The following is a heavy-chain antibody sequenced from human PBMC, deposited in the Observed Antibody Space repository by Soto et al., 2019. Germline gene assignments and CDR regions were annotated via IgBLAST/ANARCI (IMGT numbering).Heavy chain of an antibody. V-gene: IGHV4-61*01. D-gene: IGHD6-19*01. CDR2: VYDSGSS. CDR1: GGSISDGLYY. CDR3: AGEIPSGWRFDY. Sequence: PSETLSLTCPVSGGSISDGLYYWVWIRQPPGKELEWLGCVYDSGSSIYNPSLKSRVTMSVDTSKNQFSLTVRSVTAADTAVYYCAGEIPSGWRFDYWGRGILVTVSS. J-gene: IGHJ4*02.